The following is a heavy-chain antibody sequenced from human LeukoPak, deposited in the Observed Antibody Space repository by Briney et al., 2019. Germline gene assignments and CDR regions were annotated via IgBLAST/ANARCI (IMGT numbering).Heavy chain of an antibody. V-gene: IGHV4-34*01. CDR1: GGSFSGYY. J-gene: IGHJ5*02. CDR2: INHSGST. Sequence: SETLSLTCAVYGGSFSGYYWSWIRQPPGKGLEWIGEINHSGSTNYNPSLKSRVTISVDTSKNQFSLKLSSVTAADTAVYYCARDLAYCSSTSCYAGWFDPWGQGTLVTVSS. CDR3: ARDLAYCSSTSCYAGWFDP. D-gene: IGHD2-2*01.